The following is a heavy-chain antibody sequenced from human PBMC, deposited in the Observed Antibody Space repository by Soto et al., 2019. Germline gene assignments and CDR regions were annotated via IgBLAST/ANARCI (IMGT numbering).Heavy chain of an antibody. V-gene: IGHV1-69*13. CDR2: IIPIFGTA. CDR3: AREGLLLWFGEFLRWWFDP. CDR1: GGTFSSYA. Sequence: SVKVSCKASGGTFSSYAISWVRQAPGQGLEWMGGIIPIFGTANYAQKFQGRVTITADESTSTAYMELSSLRSEDTAVYYCAREGLLLWFGEFLRWWFDPWGQGTLVTVSS. J-gene: IGHJ5*02. D-gene: IGHD3-10*01.